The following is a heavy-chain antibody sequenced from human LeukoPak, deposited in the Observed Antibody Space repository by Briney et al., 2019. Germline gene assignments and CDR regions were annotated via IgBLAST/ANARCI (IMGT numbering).Heavy chain of an antibody. J-gene: IGHJ4*02. CDR3: VKSPGSGWPV. Sequence: GESLRLSCAASGFTFSSFAMHWVRQAPGKGLEYLSAIYSDGSRTYHADSVKGRFTISRDNSKNTLYFEMSSLRVEDTAVYYCVKSPGSGWPVWGQGTLLTVSS. V-gene: IGHV3-64D*06. D-gene: IGHD6-19*01. CDR2: IYSDGSRT. CDR1: GFTFSSFA.